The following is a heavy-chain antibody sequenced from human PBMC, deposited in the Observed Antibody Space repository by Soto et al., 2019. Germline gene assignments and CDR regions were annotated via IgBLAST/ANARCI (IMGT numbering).Heavy chain of an antibody. CDR3: ARDASGSRFLEWLSPLSYYYYGMDV. V-gene: IGHV4-30-4*01. Sequence: TSETLSLTCTVSGGSISSGDYYWSWIRQPPGKGLEWIGYIYYSGSTYYNPSLKSRVTISVDTSKNQFSLKLSSVTAADTAVYYCARDASGSRFLEWLSPLSYYYYGMDVWGQGTTVTVSS. CDR1: GGSISSGDYY. J-gene: IGHJ6*02. CDR2: IYYSGST. D-gene: IGHD3-3*01.